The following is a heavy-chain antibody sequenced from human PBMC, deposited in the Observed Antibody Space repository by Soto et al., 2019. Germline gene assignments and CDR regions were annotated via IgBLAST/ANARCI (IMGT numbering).Heavy chain of an antibody. CDR1: GGSFSGYY. V-gene: IGHV4-34*01. J-gene: IGHJ3*02. CDR3: ARGRRILTGPRPNSDAFDI. Sequence: KTSETLSLTCAVYGGSFSGYYWSWIRQPPGKGLEWIGEINHSGSTNYNPSLKSRVTISVDTSKNQFSLKLSSVTAADTAVYYCARGRRILTGPRPNSDAFDIWGQGTMVTVSS. CDR2: INHSGST. D-gene: IGHD3-9*01.